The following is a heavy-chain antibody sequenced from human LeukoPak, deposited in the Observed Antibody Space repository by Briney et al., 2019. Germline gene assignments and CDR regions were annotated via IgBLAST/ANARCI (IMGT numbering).Heavy chain of an antibody. D-gene: IGHD3-9*01. V-gene: IGHV4-59*01. CDR2: IYYSGST. CDR3: ARGYYDILTGYTNWFDP. CDR1: GGSISSYY. Sequence: PSETPSLTCTVSGGSISSYYWSWIRQPPGKGLEWIGYIYYSGSTNYNPSLKSRVTISVDTSKNQFSLKLSSVTAADTAVYYCARGYYDILTGYTNWFDPWGQGTWSPSPQ. J-gene: IGHJ5*02.